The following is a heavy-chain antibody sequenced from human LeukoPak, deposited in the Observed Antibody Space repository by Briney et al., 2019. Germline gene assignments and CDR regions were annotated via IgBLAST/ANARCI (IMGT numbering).Heavy chain of an antibody. J-gene: IGHJ3*02. D-gene: IGHD6-19*01. CDR2: IKQDGSEK. Sequence: PGGSLRLSCAASGFTFSSYWMSWVRQAPGKGLEWVANIKQDGSEKYYVDSVKGRFTISRDNAKNSLYLQMNSLRAEDTAVYYCASYSSGWYKNAFDIWGQGTMVTVSS. CDR3: ASYSSGWYKNAFDI. V-gene: IGHV3-7*01. CDR1: GFTFSSYW.